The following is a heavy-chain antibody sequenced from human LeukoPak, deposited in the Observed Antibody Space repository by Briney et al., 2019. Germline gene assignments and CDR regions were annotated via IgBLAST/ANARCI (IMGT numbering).Heavy chain of an antibody. D-gene: IGHD6-19*01. J-gene: IGHJ4*02. Sequence: PGGSLRLSCAASGFTFSSYAMHWVRQAPGKGLEWVAVISYDGSNKYYADSVKGRFTISRDNSKNTLYLQMNSLRAEDTAVYYCARERYSSGHFLPQPLGYWGQGTLVTVSS. CDR3: ARERYSSGHFLPQPLGY. CDR1: GFTFSSYA. V-gene: IGHV3-30-3*01. CDR2: ISYDGSNK.